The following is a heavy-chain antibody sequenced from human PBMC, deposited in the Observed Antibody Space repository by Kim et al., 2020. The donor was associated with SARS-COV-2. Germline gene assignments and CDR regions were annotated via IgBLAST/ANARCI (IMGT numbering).Heavy chain of an antibody. J-gene: IGHJ5*02. Sequence: ASVKVSCKASGYTFTSYYMHWVRQAPGQGLEWMGIINPSGGSTSYAQKFQGRVTMTRDTSTSTVYMELSSLRSEDTAVYYCAREGTGYSSGWPNLHNWFDPWGQGTLVTVSS. CDR2: INPSGGST. CDR3: AREGTGYSSGWPNLHNWFDP. CDR1: GYTFTSYY. V-gene: IGHV1-46*01. D-gene: IGHD6-19*01.